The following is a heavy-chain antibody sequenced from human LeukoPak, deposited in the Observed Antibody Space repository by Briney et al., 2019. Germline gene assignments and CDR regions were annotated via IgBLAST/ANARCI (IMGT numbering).Heavy chain of an antibody. CDR3: ARYSGSYSVCFDC. CDR2: IYPGDSDT. J-gene: IGHJ4*02. CDR1: GYSFTNYW. V-gene: IGHV5-51*01. D-gene: IGHD1-26*01. Sequence: GESLKISCKGSGYSFTNYWIGWVRQMPGKGLEWMGIIYPGDSDTRYSPSFQGQVTISADKSINTAYLQWSSVGASDTAMYYCARYSGSYSVCFDCWGQGTLVTVSS.